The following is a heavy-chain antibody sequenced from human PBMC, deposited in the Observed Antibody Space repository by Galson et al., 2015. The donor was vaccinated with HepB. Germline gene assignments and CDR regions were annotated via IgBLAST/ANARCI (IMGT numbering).Heavy chain of an antibody. CDR1: GFSFSDYA. CDR2: ISYDGTNK. Sequence: SLRLSCAASGFSFSDYAMHWVRQAPGKGLEWLAVISYDGTNKFYRDSEKGRFTISRDNSRNTVYLQMNGLRNDDTAVYYCARRGEIEFLDYLEYWGQGILVTVSS. J-gene: IGHJ4*02. V-gene: IGHV3-30*10. D-gene: IGHD2/OR15-2a*01. CDR3: ARRGEIEFLDYLEY.